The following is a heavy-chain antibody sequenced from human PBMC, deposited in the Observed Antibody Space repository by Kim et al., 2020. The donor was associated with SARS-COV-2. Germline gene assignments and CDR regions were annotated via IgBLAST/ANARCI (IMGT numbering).Heavy chain of an antibody. V-gene: IGHV3-66*01. CDR3: ARATAYCGGDCPLGDAFDI. D-gene: IGHD2-21*02. Sequence: GRFTISRDNSKNTLYLQMNSLGAEDTAMYYCARATAYCGGDCPLGDAFDIWGQGTMVTVSS. J-gene: IGHJ3*02.